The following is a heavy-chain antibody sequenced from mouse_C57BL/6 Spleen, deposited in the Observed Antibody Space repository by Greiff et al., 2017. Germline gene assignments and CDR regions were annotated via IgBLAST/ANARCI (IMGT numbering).Heavy chain of an antibody. J-gene: IGHJ2*01. CDR2: IYPRSGNT. Sequence: QVQLQQSGAELARPGASVKLSCKASGYTFTSYGISWVKQRTGQGLEWIGEIYPRSGNTYYNEKFKGKATLTADKSSSTAYMELSSLTSEDSAVXFCGGTGLGLRDFDYWGQGSTLTVSS. CDR3: GGTGLGLRDFDY. CDR1: GYTFTSYG. V-gene: IGHV1-81*01. D-gene: IGHD3-3*01.